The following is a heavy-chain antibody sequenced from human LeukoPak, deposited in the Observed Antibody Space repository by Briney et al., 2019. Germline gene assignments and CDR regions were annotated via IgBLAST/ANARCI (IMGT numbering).Heavy chain of an antibody. CDR3: AKEGDTALVTGYFDL. D-gene: IGHD5-18*01. J-gene: IGHJ2*01. CDR2: IIPIFGTA. Sequence: SVKVSCKASGGTFGSYVISWVRQAPGQGLEWMGGIIPIFGTAHFAQKFQGRLTITADESTSTVYMEMSSLRSEDTAMYYCAKEGDTALVTGYFDLWGRGTLVTVSA. CDR1: GGTFGSYV. V-gene: IGHV1-69*13.